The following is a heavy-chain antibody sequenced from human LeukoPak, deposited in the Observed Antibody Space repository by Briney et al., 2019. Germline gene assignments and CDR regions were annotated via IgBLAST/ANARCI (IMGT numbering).Heavy chain of an antibody. Sequence: PGRSLRLSCAASGFTFSNYAMLWVRLAPGKGLEWVAVIWYEGSRKDYEDSVKGRFTISRDNSKNTLDLQMNSLRTEDTAVYYCARDNFNWAAFDIWGQGTMVTVSS. V-gene: IGHV3-33*01. D-gene: IGHD1-20*01. CDR2: IWYEGSRK. CDR1: GFTFSNYA. CDR3: ARDNFNWAAFDI. J-gene: IGHJ3*02.